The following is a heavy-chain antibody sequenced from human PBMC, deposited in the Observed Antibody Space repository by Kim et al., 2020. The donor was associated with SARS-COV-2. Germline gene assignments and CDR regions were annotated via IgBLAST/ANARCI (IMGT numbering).Heavy chain of an antibody. CDR3: ARDDAWDDAFDI. J-gene: IGHJ3*02. Sequence: TYNPSLKSRVTISVDTSKNQFSLKLSSVTAVDTAVYYCARDDAWDDAFDIWGQGTMVTVSS. V-gene: IGHV4-59*01. D-gene: IGHD1-26*01.